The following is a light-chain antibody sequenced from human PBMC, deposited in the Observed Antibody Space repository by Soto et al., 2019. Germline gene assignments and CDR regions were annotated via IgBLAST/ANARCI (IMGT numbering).Light chain of an antibody. CDR1: QSISSW. CDR2: DAS. Sequence: DIQMTQSPSTLSASVGDRVTITCRASQSISSWLAWYQQKPGKAPKLLIYDASSLESGVPSRFSGSGSGTEFTITSSSLQPDDVATYYCQQYNSYPWTFGQGTKVEIK. V-gene: IGKV1-5*01. CDR3: QQYNSYPWT. J-gene: IGKJ1*01.